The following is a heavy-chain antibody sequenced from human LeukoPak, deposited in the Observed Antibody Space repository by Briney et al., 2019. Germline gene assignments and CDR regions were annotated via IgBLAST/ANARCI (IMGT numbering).Heavy chain of an antibody. V-gene: IGHV3-23*01. Sequence: HPGGSLRLSCAASGFTFSSYAMSWVRQAPGKGLEWVPAISGSGGSTYYADSVKGRFTISRDNSKNTLYLQMNSLRAEDTAVYYCANPRYDFWSGYPHLEYWGQGTLVTVSS. CDR3: ANPRYDFWSGYPHLEY. CDR1: GFTFSSYA. J-gene: IGHJ4*02. CDR2: ISGSGGST. D-gene: IGHD3-3*01.